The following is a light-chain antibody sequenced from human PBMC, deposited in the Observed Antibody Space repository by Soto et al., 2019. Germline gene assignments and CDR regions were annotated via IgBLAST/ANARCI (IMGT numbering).Light chain of an antibody. V-gene: IGLV2-14*01. CDR3: YSYRGYYTRV. Sequence: QSVLTQPASVSGSPGQSITISCTGGDDDVGGYDYVSWYQQYSGRVPKLLIFEVTNRPSGVSHRFSGSKSGNTASLIISGLQPEDEADYYCYSYRGYYTRVFGTGTKVTVL. CDR1: DDDVGGYDY. CDR2: EVT. J-gene: IGLJ1*01.